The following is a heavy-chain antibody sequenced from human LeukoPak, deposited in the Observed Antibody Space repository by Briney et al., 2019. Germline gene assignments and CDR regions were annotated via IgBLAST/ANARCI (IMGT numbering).Heavy chain of an antibody. CDR1: GYTFTGYY. D-gene: IGHD5-18*01. V-gene: IGHV1-2*06. Sequence: GASVKVSCKASGYTFTGYYMHWVRQAPGQGLEWMGRINPNSGGTNYAQKFQGRVTMTRDTSISTAYMELSSLRSEDTAVYYCARSQRGYSYGPDYWGQGTLVTVSS. CDR2: INPNSGGT. CDR3: ARSQRGYSYGPDY. J-gene: IGHJ4*02.